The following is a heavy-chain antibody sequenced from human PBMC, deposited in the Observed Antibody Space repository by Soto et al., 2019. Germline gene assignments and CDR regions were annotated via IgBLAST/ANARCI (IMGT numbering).Heavy chain of an antibody. CDR2: IYYSGST. CDR3: ASPTTDTFGGVIVINY. V-gene: IGHV4-30-4*01. D-gene: IGHD3-16*02. Sequence: PSETLSLTCTVSGGSMISYYWSWIRQPPGKGLEWIGYIYYSGSTYYNPSLKSRVTISVDTSKNQFSLKLSSVTAADTAVYYCASPTTDTFGGVIVINYWGQGTLVTVSS. J-gene: IGHJ4*02. CDR1: GGSMISYY.